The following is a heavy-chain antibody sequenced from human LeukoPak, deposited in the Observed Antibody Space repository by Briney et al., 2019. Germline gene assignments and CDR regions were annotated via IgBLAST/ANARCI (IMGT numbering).Heavy chain of an antibody. Sequence: SQTLSLTCTVSGGSISSGGYYWSWICQHPGKGLEWIGYIYYSGSTYYNPSLKSRVTISVDTSKNQFSLKLSSVTAADTAVYYCARASEAGGWFDPWGQGTLVTVSS. CDR2: IYYSGST. CDR1: GGSISSGGYY. CDR3: ARASEAGGWFDP. J-gene: IGHJ5*02. V-gene: IGHV4-31*03. D-gene: IGHD1-26*01.